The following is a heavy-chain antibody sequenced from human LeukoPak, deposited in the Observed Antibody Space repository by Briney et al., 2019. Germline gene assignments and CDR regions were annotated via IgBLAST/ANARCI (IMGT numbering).Heavy chain of an antibody. CDR2: IYYSGST. CDR3: ARDLGTVTDY. V-gene: IGHV4-39*07. CDR1: GGSISCSSYY. Sequence: SETLSLTCTVSGGSISCSSYYWGWIRQPPGKGLEWIGSIYYSGSTYYNPSLKSRVTISVDTSKNQFSLKLSSVTAADTAVYYCARDLGTVTDYWGQGTLVTVSS. J-gene: IGHJ4*01. D-gene: IGHD4-17*01.